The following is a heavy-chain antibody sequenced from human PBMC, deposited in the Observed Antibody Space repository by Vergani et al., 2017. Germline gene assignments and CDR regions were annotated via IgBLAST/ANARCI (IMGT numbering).Heavy chain of an antibody. CDR2: INTGNGNT. V-gene: IGHV1-3*04. D-gene: IGHD4-11*01. Sequence: QVQLVQSGAEVKKPGASVKVSCKASGYTFTSYAMHWVRQAPGQRLEWMGWINTGNGNTNYAQKLQGRVTMTTETSTSTAYMELRSLRSDDTAVYYCARDGAINDYSNFWFDPWGQGTLVTVSS. CDR3: ARDGAINDYSNFWFDP. CDR1: GYTFTSYA. J-gene: IGHJ5*02.